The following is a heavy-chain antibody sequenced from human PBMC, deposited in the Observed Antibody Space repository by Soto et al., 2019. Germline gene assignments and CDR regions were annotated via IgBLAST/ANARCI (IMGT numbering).Heavy chain of an antibody. D-gene: IGHD3-10*01. Sequence: SETLSLTCTVSGGSISSGDYYWSWIRQPPGKGLEWIGYIYYSGSTYYNPSLKSRVTISVDTSKNQFSLKLSSVTAADTAVYYCARVRYYYGSGSYYGFDPWGQGTLVTVSS. V-gene: IGHV4-30-4*01. CDR3: ARVRYYYGSGSYYGFDP. CDR1: GGSISSGDYY. CDR2: IYYSGST. J-gene: IGHJ5*02.